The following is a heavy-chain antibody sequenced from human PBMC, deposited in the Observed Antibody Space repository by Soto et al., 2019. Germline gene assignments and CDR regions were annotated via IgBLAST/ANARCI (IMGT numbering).Heavy chain of an antibody. CDR3: ASGMGGYPSGWYFDL. CDR2: MHPNSGKT. D-gene: IGHD5-12*01. CDR1: GYTITSYD. V-gene: IGHV1-8*01. Sequence: QVRLVQSGAEVKKPGASVKVSCKASGYTITSYDINCVRQDPGQGLEWMAWMHPNSGKTGNAQNFQGRVTITRNTSISKVYLELSSLRSDYTAVYYCASGMGGYPSGWYFDLWGRGTLVTVSS. J-gene: IGHJ2*01.